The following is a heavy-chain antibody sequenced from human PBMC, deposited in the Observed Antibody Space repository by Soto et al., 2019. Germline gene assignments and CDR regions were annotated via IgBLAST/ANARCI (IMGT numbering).Heavy chain of an antibody. CDR1: GFTFDDYA. V-gene: IGHV3-9*01. CDR2: ISWNSGSI. D-gene: IGHD3-10*01. CDR3: AKGLYGSGINNWFDP. Sequence: EVQLVESGGGLVQPGRSLRLSCAASGFTFDDYAMHWVRQAPGKGLEWVSGISWNSGSIGYADSMKGRFTISRDNAKNSLYLQMNSLRAEDTALYYCAKGLYGSGINNWFDPWGQGTLVTVSS. J-gene: IGHJ5*02.